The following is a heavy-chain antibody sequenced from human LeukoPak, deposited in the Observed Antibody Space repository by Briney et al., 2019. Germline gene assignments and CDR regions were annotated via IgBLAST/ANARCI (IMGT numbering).Heavy chain of an antibody. J-gene: IGHJ3*02. CDR1: GFTVSSNY. D-gene: IGHD3-22*01. V-gene: IGHV3-66*01. Sequence: PGGSLRLSCAASGFTVSSNYMSWVRQAPGKGLEWVSVIYSGGSTYYADSVKGRFTISRDNSKNTLYLQMNSLRAEDTAVYYCARAGYYDSSGYSIDAFDIWGQGTMVTVSS. CDR3: ARAGYYDSSGYSIDAFDI. CDR2: IYSGGST.